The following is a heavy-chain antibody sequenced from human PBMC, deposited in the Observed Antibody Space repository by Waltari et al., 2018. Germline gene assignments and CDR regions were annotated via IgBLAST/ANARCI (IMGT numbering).Heavy chain of an antibody. CDR3: AKDAFGNTYLDF. D-gene: IGHD2-2*02. Sequence: QVNLVESGGGVVQPGGSLRLSCATSGFTFSNFGMHWVRQAPGKGLELVALIWFDGSDKFYADSGRGRFTISRDNSARTLYLDMDSLRLDDTAMYYCAKDAFGNTYLDFWGQGTLVTVSS. J-gene: IGHJ4*02. V-gene: IGHV3-30*02. CDR1: GFTFSNFG. CDR2: IWFDGSDK.